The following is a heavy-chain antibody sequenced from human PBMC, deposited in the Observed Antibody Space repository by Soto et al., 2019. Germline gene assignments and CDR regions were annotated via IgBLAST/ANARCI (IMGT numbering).Heavy chain of an antibody. Sequence: PGESLKISCKGPGYGFSMYWIAWVRQMPGEGLEWMGSIYPGDSDKRYSPSFQGQVTISADTSITTAYLQWSSLKASDTAMYYCARSYDSSGHYFDYWGQGALVTVSS. V-gene: IGHV5-51*01. J-gene: IGHJ4*02. CDR3: ARSYDSSGHYFDY. CDR2: IYPGDSDK. D-gene: IGHD3-22*01. CDR1: GYGFSMYW.